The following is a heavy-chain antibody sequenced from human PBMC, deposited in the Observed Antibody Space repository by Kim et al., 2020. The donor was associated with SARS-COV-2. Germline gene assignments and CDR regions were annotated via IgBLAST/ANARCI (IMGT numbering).Heavy chain of an antibody. J-gene: IGHJ4*02. CDR2: ISSRSSYM. Sequence: GGSLRLSCAASGFTFSSYSMNWVRQAPGKGLEWVSYISSRSSYMNYADSLKGRFAISRDNAKNSLYLQINSLRAEDTAVYYCARSGQSPRGFDSWGQGTL. D-gene: IGHD4-4*01. V-gene: IGHV3-21*01. CDR1: GFTFSSYS. CDR3: ARSGQSPRGFDS.